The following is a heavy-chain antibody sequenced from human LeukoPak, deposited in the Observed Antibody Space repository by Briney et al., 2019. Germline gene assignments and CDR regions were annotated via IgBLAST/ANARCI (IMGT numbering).Heavy chain of an antibody. V-gene: IGHV1-69*04. Sequence: SVKVSCKASGGTFSSYAISWVRQAPGQGPEWMGRIIPILGVANYAQKFQGRVTITADKPTSTAYMELSSLRSEDTAVYYCARAPYGDYDAGWFDSWGQGTLVTVSS. CDR3: ARAPYGDYDAGWFDS. CDR2: IIPILGVA. D-gene: IGHD4-17*01. J-gene: IGHJ5*01. CDR1: GGTFSSYA.